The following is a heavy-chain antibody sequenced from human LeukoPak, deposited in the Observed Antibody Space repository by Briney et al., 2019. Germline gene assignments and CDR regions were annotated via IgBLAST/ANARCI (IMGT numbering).Heavy chain of an antibody. CDR1: GGTFSSYA. V-gene: IGHV1-69*13. D-gene: IGHD3-22*01. Sequence: SVKVSCKASGGTFSSYAISWVRQAPGQGLEWMGGIIPIFGTANYAQKFQGRVTITADESTSTAYMERSSLRSEDTAVYYCAREWPHYYDSSGYYWGGAFDIWGQGTMVTVSS. CDR3: AREWPHYYDSSGYYWGGAFDI. J-gene: IGHJ3*02. CDR2: IIPIFGTA.